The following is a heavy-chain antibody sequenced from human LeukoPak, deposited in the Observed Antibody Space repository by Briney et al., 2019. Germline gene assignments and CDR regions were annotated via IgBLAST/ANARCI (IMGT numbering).Heavy chain of an antibody. CDR3: GRGMRDYYGLDY. D-gene: IGHD3-10*01. V-gene: IGHV3-48*01. CDR2: ITSSSNSI. J-gene: IGHJ4*02. Sequence: GGSLRLSCAASGFSFSSYSMCWVRQAPGKGLEWLSYITSSSNSIYYADSVKGRFTISRDNAQNSLFLQMNSLRAEDTAVYYCGRGMRDYYGLDYWGQGILVTVSS. CDR1: GFSFSSYS.